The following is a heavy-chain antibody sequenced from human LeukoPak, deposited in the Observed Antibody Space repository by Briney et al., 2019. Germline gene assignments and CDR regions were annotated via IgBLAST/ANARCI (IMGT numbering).Heavy chain of an antibody. CDR3: ARGRGSFDFWSGYYTGHYYYMDV. CDR2: INPNSGAT. J-gene: IGHJ6*03. V-gene: IGHV1-2*02. D-gene: IGHD3-3*01. CDR1: GYTLTDYY. Sequence: ASVKVSCKASGYTLTDYYLHWVRQAPGQGLKWIWWINPNSGATHYAQRFQSIFNMTRDTSIASSYMELTGLGYDDTAVYYCARGRGSFDFWSGYYTGHYYYMDVWGKGTTVTVSS.